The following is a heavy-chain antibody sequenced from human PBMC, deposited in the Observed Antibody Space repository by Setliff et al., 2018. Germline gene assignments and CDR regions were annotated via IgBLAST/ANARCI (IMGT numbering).Heavy chain of an antibody. CDR3: AKGYYNFWSGYVADWYFDL. CDR2: IYSGGSST. CDR1: GFTFSSYA. D-gene: IGHD3-3*01. Sequence: GGSLRLSCAAAGFTFSSYAMSWVRQAPGQGLEWVSVIYSGGSSTDYADSVKGRFTISRDDSKNTLYLQMNSLRAEDTAVYYCAKGYYNFWSGYVADWYFDLWGRGTLVTVSS. V-gene: IGHV3-23*03. J-gene: IGHJ2*01.